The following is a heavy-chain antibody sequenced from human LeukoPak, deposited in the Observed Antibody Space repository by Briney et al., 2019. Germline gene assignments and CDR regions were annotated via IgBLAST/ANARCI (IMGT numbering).Heavy chain of an antibody. CDR2: ISAYNGNT. D-gene: IGHD4-11*01. J-gene: IGHJ4*02. Sequence: ASVKVSCKASGYTFTGYYMHWVRQAPGQGLEWMGWISAYNGNTNYAQKLQGRVTMTTDTSTSTAYMELRSLRSDDTAVYYCARDNDYSNSLDYWGQGTLVTVSS. CDR3: ARDNDYSNSLDY. CDR1: GYTFTGYY. V-gene: IGHV1-18*04.